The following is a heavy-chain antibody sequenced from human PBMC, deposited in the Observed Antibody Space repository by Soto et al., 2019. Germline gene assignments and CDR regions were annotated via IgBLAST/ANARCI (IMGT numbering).Heavy chain of an antibody. V-gene: IGHV3-33*01. Sequence: GGSLRLSCAASGFTFSSYGMHWVRQAPGKGLEWVAVIWYDGSNKYYADSVKGRFTISRDNSKNTLYLQMNSLRAEDTAVYYCAREGIVLRFLEWPDPIDYSGQGTLVTVSS. CDR1: GFTFSSYG. CDR2: IWYDGSNK. J-gene: IGHJ4*02. CDR3: AREGIVLRFLEWPDPIDY. D-gene: IGHD3-3*01.